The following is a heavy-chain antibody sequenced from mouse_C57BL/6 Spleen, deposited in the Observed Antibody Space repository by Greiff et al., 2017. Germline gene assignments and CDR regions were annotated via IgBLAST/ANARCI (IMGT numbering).Heavy chain of an antibody. V-gene: IGHV6-3*01. CDR2: IRLKSDNYAT. CDR3: TGDGYYVRYAMDY. J-gene: IGHJ4*01. D-gene: IGHD2-3*01. CDR1: GFTFSNYW. Sequence: EVKVVESGGGLVQPGGSMKLSCVASGFTFSNYWMNWVRQSPEKGLEWVAQIRLKSDNYATHYAESVKGRFTISRDDSKSSVYLQMNNLRAEDTGIYYCTGDGYYVRYAMDYWGQGTSVTVSS.